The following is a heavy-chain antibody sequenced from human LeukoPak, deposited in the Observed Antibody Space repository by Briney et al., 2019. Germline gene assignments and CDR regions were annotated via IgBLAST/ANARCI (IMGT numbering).Heavy chain of an antibody. CDR3: ARTFFKQQHLDY. V-gene: IGHV3-7*01. J-gene: IGHJ4*02. D-gene: IGHD6-13*01. CDR1: GFTFSSYW. Sequence: GGALRLSCAASGFTFSSYWMSWVRQAPGKGLEGVANIKQDGSEKYYVDSVKGRFTISRDNAKNSLYLQMNSLRAEDTAVYYCARTFFKQQHLDYWGQGTLVTVSS. CDR2: IKQDGSEK.